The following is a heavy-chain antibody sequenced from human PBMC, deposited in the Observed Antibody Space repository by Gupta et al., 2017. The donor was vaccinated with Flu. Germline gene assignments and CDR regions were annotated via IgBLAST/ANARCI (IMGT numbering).Heavy chain of an antibody. J-gene: IGHJ4*02. CDR1: GSISTYY. D-gene: IGHD5-18*01. CDR2: VYYIEST. V-gene: IGHV4-59*01. CDR3: ARRGNTAMVVDY. Sequence: GSISTYYWSWIRQPPGKGLEWIGYVYYIESTNYNPSLKSRVAMSVDTSKNQFSLKLSSVTAADTAVYYCARRGNTAMVVDYWGQGTLVTVSS.